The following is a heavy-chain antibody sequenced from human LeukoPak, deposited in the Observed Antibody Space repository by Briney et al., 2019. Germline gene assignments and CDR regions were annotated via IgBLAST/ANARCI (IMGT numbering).Heavy chain of an antibody. CDR1: GGSISSYY. D-gene: IGHD5-24*01. J-gene: IGHJ3*02. V-gene: IGHV4-59*01. CDR2: IYYSGST. Sequence: PSETLSLTCTVSGGSISSYYWSWIRQPPGKGLEWIGYIYYSGSTNYNPSLKSRVTISVDTSKNQFSLKLSSVTAADTAVYYCARSEVEMATIDAFDIWGQGTMVTVSS. CDR3: ARSEVEMATIDAFDI.